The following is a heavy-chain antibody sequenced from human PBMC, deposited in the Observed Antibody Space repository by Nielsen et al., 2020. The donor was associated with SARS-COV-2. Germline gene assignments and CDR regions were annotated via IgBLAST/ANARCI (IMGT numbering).Heavy chain of an antibody. V-gene: IGHV3-33*08. CDR3: ARFYSYSTVSEEFDY. D-gene: IGHD4-17*01. CDR2: IWYDGSNK. CDR1: GFTFDDYG. J-gene: IGHJ4*02. Sequence: GESLKISCAASGFTFDDYGMSWVRQAPGKGLEWVAVIWYDGSNKYYADSVKGRFTISRDNSKNTLYLQMNSLRAEDTAVYYCARFYSYSTVSEEFDYWGQGTLVTVSS.